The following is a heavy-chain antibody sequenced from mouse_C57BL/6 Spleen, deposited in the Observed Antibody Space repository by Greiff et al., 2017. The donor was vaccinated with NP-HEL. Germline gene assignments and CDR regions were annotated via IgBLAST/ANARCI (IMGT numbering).Heavy chain of an antibody. D-gene: IGHD2-4*01. CDR3: ATIYYDYLFDY. Sequence: QVQLKQPGAELVKPGASVKVSCKASGYTFTSYWMHWVKQRPGQGLEWIGRIHPSDSDTNYNQKFKGKATLTVDKSSSTAYMQLSSLTSEDSAVYYCATIYYDYLFDYWGQGTTLTVPS. CDR2: IHPSDSDT. V-gene: IGHV1-74*01. J-gene: IGHJ2*01. CDR1: GYTFTSYW.